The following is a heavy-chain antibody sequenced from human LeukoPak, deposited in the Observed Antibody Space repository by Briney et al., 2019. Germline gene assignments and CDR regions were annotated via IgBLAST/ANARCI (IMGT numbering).Heavy chain of an antibody. V-gene: IGHV3-21*01. J-gene: IGHJ4*02. CDR3: ARDGTVTIFDY. CDR2: ISSSSSYI. CDR1: GFTFSSYS. D-gene: IGHD4-17*01. Sequence: GGSLRLSCAASGFTFSSYSMNWVRQAPGKGLEWVSSISSSSSYIYYADSVKDRFTISRDNAKNSLYLQMNSLRAEDTAVYYCARDGTVTIFDYWGQGTLVTVSS.